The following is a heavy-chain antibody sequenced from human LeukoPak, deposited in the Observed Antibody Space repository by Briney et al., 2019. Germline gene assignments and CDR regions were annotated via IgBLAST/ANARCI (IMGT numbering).Heavy chain of an antibody. CDR2: IKQDGSEK. Sequence: GGPLRLSCAASGFTFSSYWMSWVRQAPGKGLEWVANIKQDGSEKYYVDSVKGRFTISRDNAKNSLYLQMNSLRAEDTAVYYCARSSPRGPFDYWGQGTLVTVSS. V-gene: IGHV3-7*01. CDR1: GFTFSSYW. D-gene: IGHD6-6*01. J-gene: IGHJ4*02. CDR3: ARSSPRGPFDY.